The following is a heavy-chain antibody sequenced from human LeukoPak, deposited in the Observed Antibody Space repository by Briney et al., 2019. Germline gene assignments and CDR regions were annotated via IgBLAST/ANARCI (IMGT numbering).Heavy chain of an antibody. Sequence: PGGSLRLSCAASGFTFSRYGMYWVRQAPGKGLEWVSFTRFDGKNKYYADSVKGRFTISKDSSKNTLDLQMNSLRTEDTAVYYCARDANRGRDGYNHTFDYWGQGTLVTVSS. D-gene: IGHD5-24*01. J-gene: IGHJ4*02. CDR3: ARDANRGRDGYNHTFDY. CDR1: GFTFSRYG. CDR2: TRFDGKNK. V-gene: IGHV3-30*02.